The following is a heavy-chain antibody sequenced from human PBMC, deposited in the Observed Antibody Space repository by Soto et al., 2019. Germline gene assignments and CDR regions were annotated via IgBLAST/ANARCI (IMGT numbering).Heavy chain of an antibody. J-gene: IGHJ3*02. CDR1: GFTVSGKKY. CDR2: LYDLDGT. V-gene: IGHV3-53*01. CDR3: ASLHLREHAYDI. Sequence: DVQLVASGGGLMQPGESLRLSCAAFGFTVSGKKYVAWVRQAPGKGLEWVSALYDLDGTYYADSVKGRFTTSSDSSRTTVYLQMNDWRLEDTAVYSCASLHLREHAYDIWGQGTTVTVSS. D-gene: IGHD3-10*01.